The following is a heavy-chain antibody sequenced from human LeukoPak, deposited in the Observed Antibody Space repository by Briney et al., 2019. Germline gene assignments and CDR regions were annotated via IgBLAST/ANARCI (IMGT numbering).Heavy chain of an antibody. CDR1: GGSISSGTFY. V-gene: IGHV4-61*02. J-gene: IGHJ4*02. CDR2: IYTSGRT. CDR3: ARESLGPPYYFDF. D-gene: IGHD1-26*01. Sequence: SETLSLTCTVSGGSISSGTFYWSWIRQPAGKGLEWIGRIYTSGRTNRNPSLKSRVTISVDTSKNQFSLKLNSVTAADTAVYYCARESLGPPYYFDFWGQGTLVTVSS.